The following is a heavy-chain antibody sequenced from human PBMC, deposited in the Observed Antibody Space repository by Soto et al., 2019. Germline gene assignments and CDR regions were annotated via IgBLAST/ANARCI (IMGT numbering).Heavy chain of an antibody. CDR3: ARDIFDRETHGTFDY. V-gene: IGHV3-30-3*01. CDR1: GFTFSSYA. CDR2: ISYDGSNK. Sequence: GGSLRLSCAASGFTFSSYAMHWVRQAPGKGLEWVAVISYDGSNKYYADSVKGRFTISRDNSKNTLYLQMNSLRAEDTAVYYCARDIFDRETHGTFDYWGQGPLVTGFS. D-gene: IGHD3-10*01. J-gene: IGHJ4*02.